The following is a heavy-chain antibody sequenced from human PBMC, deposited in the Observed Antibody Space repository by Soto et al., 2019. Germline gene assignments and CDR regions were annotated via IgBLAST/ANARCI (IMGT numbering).Heavy chain of an antibody. CDR3: AKLHDYGDYYFDY. CDR2: INAGNGNT. D-gene: IGHD4-17*01. Sequence: ASLTFSCRASGYTFTSYAMHWVRQAPGQRLEWMGWINAGNGNTKYSQKFQGRVTITRDTSASTAYMELSSLRSEDTAAYYCAKLHDYGDYYFDYWGQGTLVTVSS. J-gene: IGHJ4*02. CDR1: GYTFTSYA. V-gene: IGHV1-3*01.